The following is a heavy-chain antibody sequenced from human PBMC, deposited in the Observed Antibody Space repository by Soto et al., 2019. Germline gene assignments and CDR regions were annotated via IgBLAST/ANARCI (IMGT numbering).Heavy chain of an antibody. CDR2: IKTNVDGGTT. Sequence: EVQLVESGGGLVKPGGSRRLSCATSGFTFSNAWMSWVRQAPGKGLEWVGRIKTNVDGGTTDYAAPVKGRFTISRDDSKNTLYLQMNSLKTEDTAVYYCATDFLNAFDVWGRGATVTVFS. CDR1: GFTFSNAW. CDR3: ATDFLNAFDV. V-gene: IGHV3-15*01. J-gene: IGHJ6*02.